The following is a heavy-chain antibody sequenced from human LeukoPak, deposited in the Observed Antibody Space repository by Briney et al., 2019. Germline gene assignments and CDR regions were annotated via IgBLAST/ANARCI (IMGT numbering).Heavy chain of an antibody. CDR1: GGTFSSYA. Sequence: ASVKVSCKASGGTFSSYAISWVRQAPGQGLEWMGGIIPIFGTANYAQKFQGGVTITADESTSTAYMELSSLRSEDTAVYYCARDLRWFGELLPLNWFDPWGQGTLVTVSS. CDR3: ARDLRWFGELLPLNWFDP. V-gene: IGHV1-69*13. D-gene: IGHD3-10*01. CDR2: IIPIFGTA. J-gene: IGHJ5*02.